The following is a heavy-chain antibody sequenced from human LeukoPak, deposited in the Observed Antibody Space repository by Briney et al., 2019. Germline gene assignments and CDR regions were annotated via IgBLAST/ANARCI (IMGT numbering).Heavy chain of an antibody. CDR2: IYYSGST. D-gene: IGHD6-19*01. J-gene: IGHJ4*02. CDR1: GGSISSSSYY. CDR3: ASPREQWLFDY. V-gene: IGHV4-39*07. Sequence: SETLSLTCTVSGGSISSSSYYWGWFRQPPGKGLEWIGNIYYSGSTYYNPSLKSRVTISVDTSKNQFSLKLSSVTAADTAVYYCASPREQWLFDYWGQGTLVTVSS.